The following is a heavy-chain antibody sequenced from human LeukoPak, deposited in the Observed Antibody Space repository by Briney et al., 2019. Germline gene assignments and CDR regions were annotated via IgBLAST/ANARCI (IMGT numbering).Heavy chain of an antibody. V-gene: IGHV1-69*13. CDR2: IIPIFGAA. CDR1: GGTFSRYT. D-gene: IGHD6-19*01. Sequence: SVKVSCKASGGTFSRYTISWVRQAPGQGLGWMGGIIPIFGAANYAQRFQGRVTITADESTSTAYMELSSLKSEDTAVYYCARDHSSGLYYFDHWGQGTLVTVSS. J-gene: IGHJ4*02. CDR3: ARDHSSGLYYFDH.